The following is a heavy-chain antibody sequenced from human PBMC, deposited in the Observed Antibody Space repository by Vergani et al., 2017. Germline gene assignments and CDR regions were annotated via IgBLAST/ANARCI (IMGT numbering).Heavy chain of an antibody. Sequence: QLQLQESGSGLVKPSQTLSLTCAVSGGSISSGGYSWSWIRQPPGKGLEWIGYIYHSGSTYYNPSLTSRVTISVDRSKNQFSLKLSSVTAADTAVYYCATGAYYYDSSGYYFHDAFDIWGQGTMVTVSS. D-gene: IGHD3-22*01. J-gene: IGHJ3*02. CDR3: ATGAYYYDSSGYYFHDAFDI. CDR1: GGSISSGGYS. V-gene: IGHV4-30-2*01. CDR2: IYHSGST.